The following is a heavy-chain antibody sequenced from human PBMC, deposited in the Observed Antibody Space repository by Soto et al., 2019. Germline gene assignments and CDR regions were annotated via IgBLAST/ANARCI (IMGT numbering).Heavy chain of an antibody. J-gene: IGHJ4*02. Sequence: EVQLVESGGGLAKPGGSLRLSCAASGFICSSYTMNWVRQAPGKGLEWVSSISASSTYIYYADSLKGRFTISRDNAYNSLHLQMNSLRAEDTAVYYCSRGWLRDPWMYWGQGTLVTVSS. V-gene: IGHV3-21*01. CDR3: SRGWLRDPWMY. CDR1: GFICSSYT. CDR2: ISASSTYI. D-gene: IGHD5-12*01.